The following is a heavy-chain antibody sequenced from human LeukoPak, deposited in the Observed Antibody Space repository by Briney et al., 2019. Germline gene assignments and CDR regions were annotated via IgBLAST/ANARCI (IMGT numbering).Heavy chain of an antibody. CDR1: GGSFSGYY. Sequence: PSETLSLTCAVYGGSFSGYYWSWIRQPPGKGLEWIGEINHSGSTNYNPSLKSRVTISVDTSKNQFSLKLSSVTAADTAVYYCAGYYDSSGYYQTGNYFDYWGQGTLVTVSS. CDR3: AGYYDSSGYYQTGNYFDY. V-gene: IGHV4-34*01. D-gene: IGHD3-22*01. CDR2: INHSGST. J-gene: IGHJ4*02.